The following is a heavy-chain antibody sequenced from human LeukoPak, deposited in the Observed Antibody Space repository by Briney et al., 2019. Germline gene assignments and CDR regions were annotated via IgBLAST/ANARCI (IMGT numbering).Heavy chain of an antibody. D-gene: IGHD3-3*01. V-gene: IGHV1-8*01. CDR3: ARGASVYYDFWSGYPKRGAYFDY. J-gene: IGHJ4*02. CDR1: GYTFTSYD. Sequence: ASVKVSCKASGYTFTSYDINWVRQATGQGLEWMGWMNPNSGNTGYAQKFQGRVTVTRNTSISTAYMELSSLRSEDTAVYYCARGASVYYDFWSGYPKRGAYFDYWGQGTLVTVSS. CDR2: MNPNSGNT.